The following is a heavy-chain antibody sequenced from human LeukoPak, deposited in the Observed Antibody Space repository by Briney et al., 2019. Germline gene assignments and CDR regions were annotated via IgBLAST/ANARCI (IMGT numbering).Heavy chain of an antibody. CDR1: GFTFSSYE. CDR3: ASSRGSWPDYFDY. Sequence: GGSLRLSCAASGFTFSSYEMNWVRQAPGTGLEWISYISSSGSTIYYADSVRGRFTISRDNAKNSLYLQMNSLRAEDTAVYYCASSRGSWPDYFDYWGQGTLVTVSS. J-gene: IGHJ4*02. V-gene: IGHV3-48*03. CDR2: ISSSGSTI. D-gene: IGHD6-13*01.